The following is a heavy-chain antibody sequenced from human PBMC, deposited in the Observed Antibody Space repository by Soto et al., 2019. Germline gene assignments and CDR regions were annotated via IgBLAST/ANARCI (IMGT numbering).Heavy chain of an antibody. Sequence: ASVKVSCKASGYTFTSYYMHWVRQAPGQGLEWMGIINPSGGSTSYAQKFQGRVTMTRDTSTSTVYMELSSLRSEDTAVYYCAREGWKGLPLYGMDVWGQGPTVTVSS. CDR3: AREGWKGLPLYGMDV. V-gene: IGHV1-46*01. CDR2: INPSGGST. D-gene: IGHD2-15*01. J-gene: IGHJ6*02. CDR1: GYTFTSYY.